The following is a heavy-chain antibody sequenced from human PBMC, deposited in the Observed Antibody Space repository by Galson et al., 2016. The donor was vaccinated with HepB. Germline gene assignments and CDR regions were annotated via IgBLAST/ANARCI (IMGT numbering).Heavy chain of an antibody. V-gene: IGHV3-74*01. CDR1: GLTVNTYS. Sequence: SLRLACAASGLTVNTYSMHWVRQPPGQGLVWVSRIDGDGGGTNYADSVKGRFTISRDNAKNTLYLQRDSLRAEDTAVYYCVRVAQFGGLFAFDIWGQGTMVSVSS. D-gene: IGHD3-10*01. J-gene: IGHJ3*02. CDR2: IDGDGGGT. CDR3: VRVAQFGGLFAFDI.